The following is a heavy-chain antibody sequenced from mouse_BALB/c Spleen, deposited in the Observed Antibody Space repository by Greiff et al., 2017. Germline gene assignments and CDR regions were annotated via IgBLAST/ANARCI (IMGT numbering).Heavy chain of an antibody. CDR1: GFSLTSYG. CDR3: ARANWKDYYAMDY. D-gene: IGHD4-1*01. Sequence: VKVVESGPGLVQPSQSLSITCTVSGFSLTSYGVHWVRQSPGKGLEWLGVIWSGGSTDYNAAFISRLSISKDNSKSQVFFKMNSLQANDTAIYYCARANWKDYYAMDYWGQGTSVTVSS. J-gene: IGHJ4*01. V-gene: IGHV2-2*02. CDR2: IWSGGST.